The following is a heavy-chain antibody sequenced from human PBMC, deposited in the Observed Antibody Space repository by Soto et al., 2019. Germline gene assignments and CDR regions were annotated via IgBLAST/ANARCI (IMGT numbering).Heavy chain of an antibody. V-gene: IGHV3-30-3*01. CDR1: GFTFSSYA. D-gene: IGHD3-10*01. J-gene: IGHJ4*02. Sequence: GGSLRLSCAASGFTFSSYAMHWVRQAPGKGLEWVAVISYDGSNKYYADSVKGRFTISRDNSKNTLYLQMNSLRAEDTAVYYCARDLVPVYPQGTPTFDYWGQGTLVTVSS. CDR2: ISYDGSNK. CDR3: ARDLVPVYPQGTPTFDY.